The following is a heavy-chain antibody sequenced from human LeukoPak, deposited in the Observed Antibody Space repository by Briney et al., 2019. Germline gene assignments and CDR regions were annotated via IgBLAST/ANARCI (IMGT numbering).Heavy chain of an antibody. CDR2: INSDGSKI. J-gene: IGHJ3*02. V-gene: IGHV3-74*01. CDR1: GFTFSGYW. Sequence: GGSLRLSCAASGFTFSGYWMHWVRQAPGKRLVWVSRINSDGSKISHADSVKGRFTIPRDNAKNTLYLQMNSLRAEDTAVYYCARGGSYSTGAFDIWGQGTMVTVSS. D-gene: IGHD3-10*01. CDR3: ARGGSYSTGAFDI.